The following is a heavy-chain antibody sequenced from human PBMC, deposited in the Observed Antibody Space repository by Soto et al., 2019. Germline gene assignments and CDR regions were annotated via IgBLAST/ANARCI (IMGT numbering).Heavy chain of an antibody. J-gene: IGHJ4*02. CDR1: GFTVSSNY. V-gene: IGHV3-53*01. CDR3: ARARSTAAGLFDY. Sequence: GGSMRLSCAASGFTVSSNYMTWVRQAPGKGLEWVSAIYSGGSTYYADSVKGRFTISRDNSKNTLYLQMNSLRAEDTAVYYCARARSTAAGLFDYWGLGTLVTVSS. D-gene: IGHD6-13*01. CDR2: IYSGGST.